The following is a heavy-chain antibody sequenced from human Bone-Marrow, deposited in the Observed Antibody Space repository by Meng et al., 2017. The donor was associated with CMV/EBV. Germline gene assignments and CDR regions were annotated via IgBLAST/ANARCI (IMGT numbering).Heavy chain of an antibody. J-gene: IGHJ4*02. CDR3: ARTFDW. V-gene: IGHV3-48*03. CDR1: GFTFSSFE. Sequence: GESLKISCVASGFTFSSFEMNWVRQAPGKGLEWLSYISDTGTTIYYADSVMGRFTISRDNAKNSVYLQMNSLRAEDTAVYYCARTFDWWGQGVLVTVYS. CDR2: ISDTGTTI.